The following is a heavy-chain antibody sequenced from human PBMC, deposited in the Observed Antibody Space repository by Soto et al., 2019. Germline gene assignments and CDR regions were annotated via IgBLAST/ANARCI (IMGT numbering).Heavy chain of an antibody. D-gene: IGHD6-19*01. CDR3: ANGRYSTGWYPDYFDF. V-gene: IGHV3-7*03. CDR1: EFTLSTFW. Sequence: GGSLRLSCATSEFTLSTFWMSWVRQAPGKGLEWVANIKPDGSEKYYVESLKGRFTISRDNAKNSLYLQMNSLRAEDTAVYYCANGRYSTGWYPDYFDFWGQGTLVTVSS. J-gene: IGHJ4*02. CDR2: IKPDGSEK.